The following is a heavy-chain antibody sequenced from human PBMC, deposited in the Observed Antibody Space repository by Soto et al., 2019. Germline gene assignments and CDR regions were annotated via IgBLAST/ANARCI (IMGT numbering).Heavy chain of an antibody. CDR1: GGSFSGYY. Sequence: SETLSLTCAVYGGSFSGYYWSWIRQPPGKGLEWIGEINHSGSTNYNPSLKSRVTISVDTSKNQFSLKLSSVTAADTAVYYCARSSLSSPPGGYFDDRGQGTLVTVSS. CDR2: INHSGST. J-gene: IGHJ4*02. V-gene: IGHV4-34*01. CDR3: ARSSLSSPPGGYFDD. D-gene: IGHD6-13*01.